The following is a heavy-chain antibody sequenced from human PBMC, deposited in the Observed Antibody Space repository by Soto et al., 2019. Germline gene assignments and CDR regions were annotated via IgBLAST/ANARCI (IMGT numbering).Heavy chain of an antibody. Sequence: SETLSLTCTVSGGSISSYYWSWIRQPPGKGLEWIGYIYYSGSTNYNPSLKSRVTISVDTSKNQFSLKLSSVTAADTAVYYCARHMASWGRGLEGWGQGTLVTVSS. V-gene: IGHV4-59*08. CDR1: GGSISSYY. CDR2: IYYSGST. J-gene: IGHJ4*02. CDR3: ARHMASWGRGLEG. D-gene: IGHD3-3*01.